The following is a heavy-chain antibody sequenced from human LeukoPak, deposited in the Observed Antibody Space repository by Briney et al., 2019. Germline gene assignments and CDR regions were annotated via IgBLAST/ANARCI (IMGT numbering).Heavy chain of an antibody. CDR2: ISSSGSTI. V-gene: IGHV3-48*01. Sequence: GGSLRLSCAASGFTFSSHRMSWVRQAPGKGLEWVSYISSSGSTIHYVDSVKGRFTISRDNAKNSLYLQMNSLRAEDTAVYYCARAWSGSSWPSDYWGQGTLVTVSS. CDR3: ARAWSGSSWPSDY. D-gene: IGHD6-13*01. CDR1: GFTFSSHR. J-gene: IGHJ4*02.